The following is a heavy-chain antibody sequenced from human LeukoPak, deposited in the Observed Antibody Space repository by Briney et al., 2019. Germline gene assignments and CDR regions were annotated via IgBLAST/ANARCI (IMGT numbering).Heavy chain of an antibody. Sequence: SETLSLTCTGSGGSISSYYWSWIRQPPGKGLEWIGYIYYSGSTNYNPSLKSRVNISVDTSKNQFSLKLSSVTAADTAVYYCARAVYGGTFLGYWGQGTLVTVSS. J-gene: IGHJ4*02. V-gene: IGHV4-59*01. CDR3: ARAVYGGTFLGY. D-gene: IGHD4-23*01. CDR1: GGSISSYY. CDR2: IYYSGST.